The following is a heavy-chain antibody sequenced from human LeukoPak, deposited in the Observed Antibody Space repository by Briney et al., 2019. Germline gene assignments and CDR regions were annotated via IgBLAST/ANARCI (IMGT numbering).Heavy chain of an antibody. D-gene: IGHD6-19*01. J-gene: IGHJ4*01. CDR2: ITGPGEGT. V-gene: IGHV3-23*01. CDR1: GFSFSAYA. CDR3: AKRIVGWYQIDY. Sequence: GGSLRHSCEASGFSFSAYALSWVRQAPGKGLEWVSAITGPGEGTWHADSVKGRFTTSRDNSQRTLYLQMNSLRVEDTAVYYCAKRIVGWYQIDYWGHGTLVTVSS.